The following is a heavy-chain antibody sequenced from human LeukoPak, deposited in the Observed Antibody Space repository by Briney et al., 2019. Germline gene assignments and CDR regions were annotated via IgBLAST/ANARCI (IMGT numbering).Heavy chain of an antibody. D-gene: IGHD6-19*01. CDR2: ISGSGGST. CDR1: GFTFSSYA. CDR3: AKGGGWYFHYSDY. Sequence: GGSLRLSCAASGFTFSSYAMSWVRQAPGKGLEWVSAISGSGGSTYYADSVKGRFTISRDNSKNTLYLQMNGLRAEDTAVYYCAKGGGWYFHYSDYWGQGTLVTVSS. J-gene: IGHJ4*02. V-gene: IGHV3-23*01.